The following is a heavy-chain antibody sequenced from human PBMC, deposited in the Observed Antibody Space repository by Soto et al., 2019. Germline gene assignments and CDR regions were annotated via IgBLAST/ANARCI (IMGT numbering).Heavy chain of an antibody. CDR2: MNANSGNT. D-gene: IGHD3-3*01. J-gene: IGHJ4*02. CDR3: AREKSGYYDY. CDR1: GYTFTSYD. V-gene: IGHV1-8*01. Sequence: QVQLVQSGAEVKKPGASVKVSCKASGYTFTSYDINWVRQATGQGLERMGWMNANSGNTGYAQKMDGRVTMTTNTSRSTAYIELSSVRSEDTAVYYCAREKSGYYDYWGQGTLVTVSS.